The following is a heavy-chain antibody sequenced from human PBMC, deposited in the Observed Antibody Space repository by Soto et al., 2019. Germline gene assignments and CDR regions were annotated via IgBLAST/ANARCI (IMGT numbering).Heavy chain of an antibody. CDR2: ISYEGSNK. V-gene: IGHV3-30*18. CDR1: GFTFSSSG. CDR3: AKDGDLYYDFWSGYYTGTASYGMDV. Sequence: PGGSLRLSCAASGFTFSSSGMHWVRQAPGKGLEWVAVISYEGSNKYYADSLKGRFTISRDNSTNTLYLQMNSLRAEDTAVYYCAKDGDLYYDFWSGYYTGTASYGMDVWGQGTTVTVSS. D-gene: IGHD3-3*01. J-gene: IGHJ6*02.